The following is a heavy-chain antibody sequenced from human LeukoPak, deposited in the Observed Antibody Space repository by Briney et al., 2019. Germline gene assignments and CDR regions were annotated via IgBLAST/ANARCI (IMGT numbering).Heavy chain of an antibody. CDR1: GYTFANYG. J-gene: IGHJ5*02. V-gene: IGHV1-18*01. D-gene: IGHD5-12*01. CDR2: ISAYNGHT. CDR3: ARALYSDYYSYLNWFDP. Sequence: GASVKVSCKASGYTFANYGIGWVRKAPGQGLEWIGWISAYNGHTNYAQKFQGRVTMTADTSTSTAYVELRSLRSDDTAIYYCARALYSDYYSYLNWFDPWGQGTLVTVSS.